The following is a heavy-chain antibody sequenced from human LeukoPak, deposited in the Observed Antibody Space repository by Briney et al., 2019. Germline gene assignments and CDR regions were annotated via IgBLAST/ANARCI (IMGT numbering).Heavy chain of an antibody. V-gene: IGHV1-8*01. J-gene: IGHJ4*02. CDR3: ARGNYYDSSGYYWYFDY. Sequence: GASVKVSCKASGYTFTSYDINWVRQATGQGLEWMGWMNPNSGNTGYAQKFQGRVTMTRNTSISTAYMELSSLRSEDTAVYYCARGNYYDSSGYYWYFDYWGQGTLVTVSS. CDR2: MNPNSGNT. CDR1: GYTFTSYD. D-gene: IGHD3-22*01.